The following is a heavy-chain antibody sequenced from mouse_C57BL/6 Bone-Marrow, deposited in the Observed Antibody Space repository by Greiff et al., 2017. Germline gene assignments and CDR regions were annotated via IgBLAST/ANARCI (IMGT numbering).Heavy chain of an antibody. V-gene: IGHV1-59*01. Sequence: QVQLKQPGAELVRPGTSVKLSCKASGYTFTSYWMHWVKQRPGQGLEWIGVIDPSDSYTNYTQKFKGKATLTVDTSSSTAYMQLSSLTSEDSAVYYCARSLLRIAYWGQGTLVTVSA. CDR3: ARSLLRIAY. CDR2: IDPSDSYT. J-gene: IGHJ3*01. D-gene: IGHD1-2*01. CDR1: GYTFTSYW.